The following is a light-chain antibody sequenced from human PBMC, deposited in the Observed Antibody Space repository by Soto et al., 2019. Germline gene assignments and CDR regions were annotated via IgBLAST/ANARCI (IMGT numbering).Light chain of an antibody. CDR3: QQYDSSPRYS. CDR2: AVS. J-gene: IGKJ2*03. Sequence: DIVLTQSPGTLSLSPGERATLSCRASQSVDSRYLAWYQQKPGQAPRLLIYAVSSRATGIPDRFSGSGSGTDFTLTISRLEPEDFAEYYCQQYDSSPRYSFGQGTKLEIK. CDR1: QSVDSRY. V-gene: IGKV3-20*01.